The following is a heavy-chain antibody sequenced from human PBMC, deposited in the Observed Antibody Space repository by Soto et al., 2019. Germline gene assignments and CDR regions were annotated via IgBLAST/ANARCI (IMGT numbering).Heavy chain of an antibody. Sequence: GASVKVSCKASGYTFTSHAIFLVGQAPGQGLEWMGWISGYNGNKNYAQKLQGRVTMTTDTSTSTAYMELRSLRSDDTAVYYCARDWYYGSGKSHAFDIWGQGTMVTVSS. CDR1: GYTFTSHA. J-gene: IGHJ3*02. CDR3: ARDWYYGSGKSHAFDI. D-gene: IGHD3-10*01. CDR2: ISGYNGNK. V-gene: IGHV1-18*04.